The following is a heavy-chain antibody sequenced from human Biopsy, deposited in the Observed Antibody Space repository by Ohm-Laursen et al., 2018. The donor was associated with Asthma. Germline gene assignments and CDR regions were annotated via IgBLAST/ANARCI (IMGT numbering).Heavy chain of an antibody. CDR2: ISGSGGST. V-gene: IGHV3-23*01. Sequence: SLRLSCAAPGFTFSSYAMSWVRQAPGKGLEWVSAISGSGGSTYYADSVKGRFTISRDNSKNTLYLQMNSLRDEDTAVYYCARFKRGYSYGYAGVFDYWGQGTLVTVSS. D-gene: IGHD5-18*01. J-gene: IGHJ4*02. CDR1: GFTFSSYA. CDR3: ARFKRGYSYGYAGVFDY.